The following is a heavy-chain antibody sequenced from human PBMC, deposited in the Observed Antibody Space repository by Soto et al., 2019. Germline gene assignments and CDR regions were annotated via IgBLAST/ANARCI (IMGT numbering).Heavy chain of an antibody. V-gene: IGHV1-8*01. CDR1: GYTFTSYD. J-gene: IGHJ4*02. CDR2: MNPNSGNT. D-gene: IGHD2-15*01. CDR3: ALIYCSGGSCHIDY. Sequence: ASVKVSCKASGYTFTSYDINWVRQATGQGLEWMGWMNPNSGNTGYAQKFQGRVTMTRNTSISTAYMELSSLRSEDTAVYYCALIYCSGGSCHIDYWGQGTLVTVSS.